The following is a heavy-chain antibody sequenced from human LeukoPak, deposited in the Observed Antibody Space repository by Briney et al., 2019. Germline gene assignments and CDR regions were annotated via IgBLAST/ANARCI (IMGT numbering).Heavy chain of an antibody. V-gene: IGHV4-59*01. J-gene: IGHJ4*02. CDR2: IYYSGST. CDR3: SGGYYYDSSGPFDY. Sequence: PSETLSLTCTVSGGSISSYYWSWIRQPPGKGLEWIGYIYYSGSTNYNPSLKSRVTISVNTSKNQFSLKLSSVTAADTAVYYCSGGYYYDSSGPFDYWGQGTLVTVSS. CDR1: GGSISSYY. D-gene: IGHD3-22*01.